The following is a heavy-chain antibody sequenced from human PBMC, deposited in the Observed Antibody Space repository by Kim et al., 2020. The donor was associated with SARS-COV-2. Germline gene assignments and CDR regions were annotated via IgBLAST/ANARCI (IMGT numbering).Heavy chain of an antibody. CDR1: GYSFPDYF. CDR2: ISPDSGDP. J-gene: IGHJ4*02. D-gene: IGHD3-16*01. CDR3: TRDGLRHSSYDH. V-gene: IGHV1-2*02. Sequence: GESLKISCKTSGYSFPDYFIHWVRQAPGQGLEWMAWISPDSGDPHYAQKFQGKVTVTRDKSLRTVYMDLTGLTFDDTAIYYCTRDGLRHSSYDHWGQGTRITVSS.